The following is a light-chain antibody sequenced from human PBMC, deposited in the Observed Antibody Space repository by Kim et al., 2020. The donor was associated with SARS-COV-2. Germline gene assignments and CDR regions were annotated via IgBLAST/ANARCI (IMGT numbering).Light chain of an antibody. J-gene: IGLJ3*02. CDR1: TSNIGTNT. Sequence: QSVLTQPPSASGTPGQRVTISCSGSTSNIGTNTVNWYQQLPGSAPRLLIHADNRRPSGITARFSGSKSGTSASLAISGVECEDESDYYCETWVDSLNGPVVGGGTQLTVL. CDR2: ADN. V-gene: IGLV1-44*01. CDR3: ETWVDSLNGPV.